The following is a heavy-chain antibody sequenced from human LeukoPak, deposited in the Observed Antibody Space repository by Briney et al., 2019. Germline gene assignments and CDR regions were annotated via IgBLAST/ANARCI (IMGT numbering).Heavy chain of an antibody. CDR2: IYHSGST. CDR1: GGSISSSSNY. CDR3: HVVPAGRASDY. Sequence: PSETLSLTCTVSGGSISSSSNYWGWLRQPPGKGLEWIGSIYHSGSTYYNPSLKSRVTISVDTSRNQFSLKLSSVAAADTAVYYCHVVPAGRASDYWGRGTLVTVSS. V-gene: IGHV4-39*01. J-gene: IGHJ4*02. D-gene: IGHD2-2*01.